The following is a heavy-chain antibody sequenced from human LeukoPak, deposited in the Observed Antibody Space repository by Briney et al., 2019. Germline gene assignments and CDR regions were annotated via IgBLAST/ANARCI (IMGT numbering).Heavy chain of an antibody. CDR1: GLTFSNFP. CDR2: IQDDGATT. D-gene: IGHD3-22*01. J-gene: IGHJ4*02. CDR3: ATQSITLVVVISPFDY. V-gene: IGHV3-30*02. Sequence: GGSLRLSRAASGLTFSNFPMHWVRQAPGKGLEWVALIQDDGATTNYVDSVRGRFTISRDNSKSTVYLQMNSLKPDDTAVYYCATQSITLVVVISPFDYWGQGTPVTVSS.